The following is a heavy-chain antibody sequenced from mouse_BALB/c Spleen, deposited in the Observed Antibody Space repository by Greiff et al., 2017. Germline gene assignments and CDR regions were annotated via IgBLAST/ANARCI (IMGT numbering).Heavy chain of an antibody. V-gene: IGHV14-3*02. D-gene: IGHD1-1*01. CDR1: GFTFKDTY. Sequence: EVQLVESGAELVKPGASVKLSCTASGFTFKDTYMHWVRQRPEQGLEWIGSIGPADGNTKYEPKFQGRATIAADTSSNTVYLQLSSLTSEDTAVYYCALYYGSSYDAMDYWGQGTSVTVSS. CDR3: ALYYGSSYDAMDY. CDR2: IGPADGNT. J-gene: IGHJ4*01.